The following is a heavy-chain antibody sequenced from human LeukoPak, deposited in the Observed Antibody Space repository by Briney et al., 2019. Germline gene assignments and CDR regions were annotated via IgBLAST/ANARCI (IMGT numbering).Heavy chain of an antibody. CDR1: GGSVSSGSYY. D-gene: IGHD1-26*01. Sequence: SETLSLTCTVSGGSVSSGSYYWSWIRQPPGKGLEWTGYIYYSGSTNYNPSLKSRVTISVDTSKNQFSLKLSSVTAADTAVYYCARGSGSYRPINFDYWGQGTLVTVSS. CDR3: ARGSGSYRPINFDY. V-gene: IGHV4-61*01. J-gene: IGHJ4*02. CDR2: IYYSGST.